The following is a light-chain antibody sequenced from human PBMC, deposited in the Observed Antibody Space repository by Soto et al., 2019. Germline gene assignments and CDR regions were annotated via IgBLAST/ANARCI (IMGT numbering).Light chain of an antibody. J-gene: IGKJ2*02. CDR1: QNISTF. Sequence: DIQMTQSPTSLSASVGDRVTITCRASQNISTFLNWYQQKPGKAPKLLIYAASSLLGGVPSRFSGSGSGTAFTLTITSLQPEDFASYYCQQSYSPWCSFGQGTKLEIK. CDR2: AAS. V-gene: IGKV1-39*01. CDR3: QQSYSPWCS.